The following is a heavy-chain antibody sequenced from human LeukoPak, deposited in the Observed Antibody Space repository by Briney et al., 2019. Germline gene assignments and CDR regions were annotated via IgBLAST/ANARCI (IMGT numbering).Heavy chain of an antibody. D-gene: IGHD3-22*01. CDR2: INHSGNT. CDR1: GGSFRGYY. CDR3: ARADYYNSSCYSDFDY. V-gene: IGHV4-34*01. J-gene: IGHJ4*02. Sequence: SETLSLTRAVYGGSFRGYYWSWIRQPPGKGLEWIGEINHSGNTNYNPSLKRRVTISVDTAKNQCSLKLSSVTAADTAVYYCARADYYNSSCYSDFDYWGQGTLVTVSS.